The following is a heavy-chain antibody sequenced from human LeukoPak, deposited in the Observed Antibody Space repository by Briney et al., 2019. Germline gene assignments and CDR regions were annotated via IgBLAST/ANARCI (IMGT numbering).Heavy chain of an antibody. CDR2: IVGSGGGT. D-gene: IGHD1-26*01. V-gene: IGHV3-23*01. CDR3: TTDLWDGSLDY. Sequence: GGSMRLSCAASGFTFSNYAMSWVRQAPGKGLEWVSAIVGSGGGTYYADSVKGRFTISRDNSKNTLYLQMNSLRAEDTAVYYCTTDLWDGSLDYWGQGTLVTVSS. CDR1: GFTFSNYA. J-gene: IGHJ4*02.